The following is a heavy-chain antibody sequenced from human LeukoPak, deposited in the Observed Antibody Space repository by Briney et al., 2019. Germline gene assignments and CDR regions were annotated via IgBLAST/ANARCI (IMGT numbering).Heavy chain of an antibody. V-gene: IGHV3-21*01. Sequence: GGSLRLSCAASGFTFSSYSMNWVRQAPGKGLEWVSSISSSSSYIYYADSVKGRFTISRDNAKNSLYLQMNSLRAEDTAIYYCARVSAQLGITHMDVWGKGTTVTVSS. CDR1: GFTFSSYS. CDR3: ARVSAQLGITHMDV. CDR2: ISSSSSYI. D-gene: IGHD7-27*01. J-gene: IGHJ6*03.